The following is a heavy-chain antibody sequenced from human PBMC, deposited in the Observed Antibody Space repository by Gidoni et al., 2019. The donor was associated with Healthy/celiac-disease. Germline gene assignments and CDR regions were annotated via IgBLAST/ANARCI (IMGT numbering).Heavy chain of an antibody. Sequence: QVQLQESGPGLVKPSQTLSLTCPVSGGSISSGDYYWSWIRQPPGKGLEWIGYIYYSGSTYYNPSLKSRVTISVDTSKNQFSLKLSSVTAADTAVYYCARDEIMEGRYGSDWGQGTLVTVSS. V-gene: IGHV4-30-4*01. CDR3: ARDEIMEGRYGSD. CDR1: GGSISSGDYY. CDR2: IYYSGST. J-gene: IGHJ4*02. D-gene: IGHD4-17*01.